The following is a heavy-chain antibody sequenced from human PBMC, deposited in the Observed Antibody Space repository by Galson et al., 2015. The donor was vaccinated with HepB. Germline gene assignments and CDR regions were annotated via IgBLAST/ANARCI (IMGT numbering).Heavy chain of an antibody. CDR2: ISYDGSNK. CDR3: AALSDSSSSKPHDY. D-gene: IGHD6-6*01. V-gene: IGHV3-30*03. J-gene: IGHJ4*02. Sequence: SLRLSCAASGFTFSSYGMHWVRQAPGKGLEWVAVISYDGSNKYYADSVKGRFTISRDNSKSTLYLQMNSLRAEDTAVYYCAALSDSSSSKPHDYWGQGTLVTVSS. CDR1: GFTFSSYG.